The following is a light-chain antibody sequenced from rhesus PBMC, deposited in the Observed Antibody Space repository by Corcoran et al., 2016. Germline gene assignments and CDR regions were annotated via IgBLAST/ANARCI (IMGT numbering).Light chain of an antibody. Sequence: QAAPTQPPSVSGSPGQSVTISCTGTSSDVGGYNYVSWYQQHPGKAPKLMIYGVSKRPSGVSDRFSGSKSGNTASLTISGLQAEDEAEYYCCSYTTSSTYIFCAGTRLTVL. CDR1: SSDVGGYNY. CDR3: CSYTTSSTYI. J-gene: IGLJ1*01. CDR2: GVS. V-gene: IGLV2S7*01.